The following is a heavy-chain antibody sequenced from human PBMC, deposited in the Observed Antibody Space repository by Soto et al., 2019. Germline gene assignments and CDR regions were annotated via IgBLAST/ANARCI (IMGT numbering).Heavy chain of an antibody. Sequence: QVQLQQWGAGLLKPSETLSLTCAVFGGSFSGDYWSWIRQPPGKGLEWIGEINDSGSTNYYPSLKRRVTISVDMSKNQFSLQLTSVTAVDTAMYFCVTGLLRYGRDYWGQGALVTVSS. CDR1: GGSFSGDY. J-gene: IGHJ4*02. D-gene: IGHD3-16*01. CDR3: VTGLLRYGRDY. CDR2: INDSGST. V-gene: IGHV4-34*01.